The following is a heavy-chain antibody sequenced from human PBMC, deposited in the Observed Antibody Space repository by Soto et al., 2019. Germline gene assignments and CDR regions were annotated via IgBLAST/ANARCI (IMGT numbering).Heavy chain of an antibody. J-gene: IGHJ4*02. V-gene: IGHV3-33*01. CDR2: IWYDGSNK. Sequence: QVQLVESGGGVVQPGRSLRLSCAASGFTFSSYGMHRVRQAPGKGLEWVAVIWYDGSNKYYADSVKGRFTISRDNSKNTLYLQMNSLRAEDTAVYYCARALSGWFVTGYWGQGTLVTVSS. D-gene: IGHD6-19*01. CDR1: GFTFSSYG. CDR3: ARALSGWFVTGY.